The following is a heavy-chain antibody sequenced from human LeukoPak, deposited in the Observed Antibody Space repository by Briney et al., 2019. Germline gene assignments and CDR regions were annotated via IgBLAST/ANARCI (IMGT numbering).Heavy chain of an antibody. CDR3: ARDSWGDWDIVVVPAAPDGSWFDP. D-gene: IGHD2-2*01. CDR1: GYSISSGYY. V-gene: IGHV4-38-2*02. J-gene: IGHJ5*02. Sequence: PSETLSLTCTVSGYSISSGYYWGWIRQPPGKGLEWIGSIYHSGSTYYNPSLKSRVTISVDTSKNQFSLKLSSVTAADTAVYYCARDSWGDWDIVVVPAAPDGSWFDPWGQGTLVTVSS. CDR2: IYHSGST.